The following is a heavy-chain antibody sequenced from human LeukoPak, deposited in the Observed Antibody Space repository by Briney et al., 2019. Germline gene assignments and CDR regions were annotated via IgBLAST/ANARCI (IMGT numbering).Heavy chain of an antibody. CDR2: ISYDGSNK. D-gene: IGHD4-17*01. J-gene: IGHJ4*02. CDR1: GFTFSSYA. V-gene: IGHV3-30-3*01. CDR3: ATLTTVRDY. Sequence: GGSLRLSCAAAGFTFSSYAMHWVSQAPGKGLEWVAVISYDGSNKYYADSVKGRFTISRDNSKNTLYLQMNSLRAEDTAVYYCATLTTVRDYWGQGTLVTVSS.